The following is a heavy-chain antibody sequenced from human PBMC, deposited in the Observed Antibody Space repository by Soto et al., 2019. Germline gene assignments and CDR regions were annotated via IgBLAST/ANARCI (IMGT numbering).Heavy chain of an antibody. CDR2: VYHSGTA. J-gene: IGHJ5*01. CDR1: GDSNSDNDW. CDR3: ARSGLGRNQLVRHFDS. V-gene: IGHV4-4*02. Sequence: QVQLQESGPGVVKPSETLSLTCGFSGDSNSDNDWWTWVRQPPRKGLEWIAEVYHSGTANYNPSLASRVTISLDKIKSLFYLELRSVVAADTAVYYCARSGLGRNQLVRHFDSWGRGTLVTVSS. D-gene: IGHD1-1*01.